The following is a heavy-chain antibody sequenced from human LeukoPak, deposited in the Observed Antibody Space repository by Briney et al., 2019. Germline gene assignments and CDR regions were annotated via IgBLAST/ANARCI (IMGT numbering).Heavy chain of an antibody. J-gene: IGHJ4*02. V-gene: IGHV3-49*03. CDR3: TRVQALLGSSYPDY. Sequence: GGSLRLSCSASGFTFRDYTMNWFRQAPGEGLEWVGFIRSKVYGGTAEYAASVKGRFTISRDDSKSIAYLQMNSLRIGDTAVYYCTRVQALLGSSYPDYWGQGTLVTVSS. D-gene: IGHD1-26*01. CDR1: GFTFRDYT. CDR2: IRSKVYGGTA.